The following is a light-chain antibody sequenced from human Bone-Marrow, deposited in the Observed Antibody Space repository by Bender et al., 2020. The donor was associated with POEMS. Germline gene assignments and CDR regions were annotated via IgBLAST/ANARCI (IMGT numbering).Light chain of an antibody. CDR3: AVWDDSLNGWV. J-gene: IGLJ3*02. V-gene: IGLV1-44*01. Sequence: QSVLTQPPSASGTPGQRVTISCSGGSSNIGAHAVNWYQHLPGTAPKLLIYSSHRRPSEVPDRFSASRSGTSASLAISGLQSEDEADYCCAVWDDSLNGWVFGGGTKLTVL. CDR2: SSH. CDR1: SSNIGAHA.